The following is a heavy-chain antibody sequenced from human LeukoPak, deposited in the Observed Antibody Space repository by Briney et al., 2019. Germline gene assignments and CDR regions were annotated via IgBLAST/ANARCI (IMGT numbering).Heavy chain of an antibody. J-gene: IGHJ4*01. CDR2: IFWDDDK. V-gene: IGHV2-5*02. CDR3: AHYHLTYFDY. Sequence: SGPTLVKPTQTLALTCTFSGFSLTTTREAVGWVRQPPGKALEWLALIFWDDDKRYSPSLRSRLTITKDTSNNQVVLTLTNVDPVDTGTYYCAHYHLTYFDYWGHGALVTVSS. CDR1: GFSLTTTREA. D-gene: IGHD1-14*01.